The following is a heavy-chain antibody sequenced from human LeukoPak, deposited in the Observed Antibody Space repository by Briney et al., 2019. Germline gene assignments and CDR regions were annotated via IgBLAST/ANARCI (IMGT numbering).Heavy chain of an antibody. Sequence: AASVKVSCKASGGTFSSYAISWVRQAPGQGLEWMGGIIPIFGTANYAQKFQGRVAITADESTSTAYMDLTSLKSEDTAVYYCARDNNDYVWGSYRYGFDPWGQGTLVTVSS. D-gene: IGHD3-16*02. CDR2: IIPIFGTA. J-gene: IGHJ5*02. V-gene: IGHV1-69*13. CDR1: GGTFSSYA. CDR3: ARDNNDYVWGSYRYGFDP.